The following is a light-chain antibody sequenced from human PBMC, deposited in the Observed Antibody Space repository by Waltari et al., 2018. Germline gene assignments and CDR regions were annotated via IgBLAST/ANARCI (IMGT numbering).Light chain of an antibody. CDR1: KPVSTIS. J-gene: IGKJ4*01. CDR3: QQYDGIVVT. CDR2: STY. V-gene: IGKV3-20*01. Sequence: EVVLTTPSRPLSLSSRERGTPPCRAGKPVSTISLSWYQQKPGQAPRVLIFSTYNRATGIPDRFSGSGSGTDFTLTISRLEPEDFAMYYCQQYDGIVVTFGGGTKVEI.